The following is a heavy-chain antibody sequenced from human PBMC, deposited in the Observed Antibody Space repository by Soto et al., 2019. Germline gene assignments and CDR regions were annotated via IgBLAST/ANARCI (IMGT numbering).Heavy chain of an antibody. CDR2: IIPIFGTA. Sequence: QVQLVQSGAEVKKPGSSVKVSCKASGGTFSSYAISWVRQAPGQGLEWMGGIIPIFGTANYAQKFQGRVTITADESTSTAYMELSSLRSEDTAVYYCVSLIGDFWSGYPSDYYYYGMDVWGQGTTVTVSS. D-gene: IGHD3-3*01. CDR3: VSLIGDFWSGYPSDYYYYGMDV. J-gene: IGHJ6*02. CDR1: GGTFSSYA. V-gene: IGHV1-69*01.